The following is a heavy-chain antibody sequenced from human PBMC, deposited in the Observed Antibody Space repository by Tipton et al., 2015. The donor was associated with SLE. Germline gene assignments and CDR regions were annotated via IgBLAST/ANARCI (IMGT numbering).Heavy chain of an antibody. D-gene: IGHD5-18*01. CDR1: GGSISSGSYY. CDR3: ARGGYGPAAEHFQH. J-gene: IGHJ1*01. Sequence: TLSLTCTVSGGSISSGSYYWSWIRPPAGKGLEWIGYIYTSGSTNYNPSLKSRVTISVDTSKNQFSLKLSSVTAAATAVYYCARGGYGPAAEHFQHWGQGTLVTVAS. CDR2: IYTSGST. V-gene: IGHV4-61*09.